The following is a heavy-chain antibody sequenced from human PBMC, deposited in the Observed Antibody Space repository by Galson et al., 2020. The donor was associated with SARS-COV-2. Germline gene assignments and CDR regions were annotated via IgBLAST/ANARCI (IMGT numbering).Heavy chain of an antibody. CDR3: TTGRKFIPVVPAAFGDNAEIFRH. J-gene: IGHJ1*01. CDR2: IKTNTDGGTT. CDR1: GFTFSDAW. V-gene: IGHV3-15*01. D-gene: IGHD2-2*01. Sequence: GESLKISCAASGFTFSDAWMNWVRQAPGKGLEWVGRIKTNTDGGTTEYAAPVKGRFSISRDDSKTTLYLQMNRLKTEDTAMYYCTTGRKFIPVVPAAFGDNAEIFRHWGQGTMVSVSS.